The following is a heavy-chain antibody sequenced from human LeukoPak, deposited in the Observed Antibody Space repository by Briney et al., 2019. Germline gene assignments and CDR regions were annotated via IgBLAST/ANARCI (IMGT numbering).Heavy chain of an antibody. CDR3: ARELRFLEWLLDYYYMDV. CDR2: IIPIFGTA. CDR1: GGTFSSYA. Sequence: ASVKVSCKASGGTFSSYAISWVRQAPGQGLEWMGGIIPIFGTANYAQKFQGRVTITADESTSTAYMELSSLRSDDTAVYYCARELRFLEWLLDYYYMDVWGKGTTVTVSS. J-gene: IGHJ6*03. D-gene: IGHD3-3*01. V-gene: IGHV1-69*13.